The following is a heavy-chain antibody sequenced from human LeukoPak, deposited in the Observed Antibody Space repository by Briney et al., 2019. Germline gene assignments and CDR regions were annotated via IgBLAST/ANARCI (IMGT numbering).Heavy chain of an antibody. D-gene: IGHD3-3*01. V-gene: IGHV3-30-3*01. CDR3: ARTVNYDFWSGYDY. Sequence: GGSLRLSCAASGFTLSSYAMHWVRQAPGKGLEWVAVISYDGSNKYYADSVKGRFTISRDNSKNTLYLQMNSLRAEDTAVYYCARTVNYDFWSGYDYWGQGTLVTVPS. J-gene: IGHJ4*02. CDR2: ISYDGSNK. CDR1: GFTLSSYA.